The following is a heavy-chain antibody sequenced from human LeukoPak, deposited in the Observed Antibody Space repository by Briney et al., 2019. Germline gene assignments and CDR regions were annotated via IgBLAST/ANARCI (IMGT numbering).Heavy chain of an antibody. CDR3: ARDITMVRGVIHGGDY. CDR1: GYTFTSYY. V-gene: IGHV1-46*01. Sequence: ASVKVSCKASGYTFTSYYMHRVRQAPGQGLEWMGIINPSGGSTSYAQKFQGRVTMTRDMSTSTVYMELSSLRSEDTAVYYCARDITMVRGVIHGGDYWGQGTLVTVSS. J-gene: IGHJ4*02. CDR2: INPSGGST. D-gene: IGHD3-10*01.